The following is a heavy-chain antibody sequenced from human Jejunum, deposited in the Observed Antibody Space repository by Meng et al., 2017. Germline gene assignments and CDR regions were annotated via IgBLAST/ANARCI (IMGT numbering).Heavy chain of an antibody. CDR3: VRDSYVTDIYYGMDV. J-gene: IGHJ6*02. CDR2: INTDGSST. D-gene: IGHD3-16*01. V-gene: IGHV3-74*01. Sequence: GESLKTSCAASGFTFSSYWMHWVRQAPGKGLVWVARINTDGSSTSYADSVKGRFTISRDNAKNSLDLQMNSLRAEDTAVYYCVRDSYVTDIYYGMDVWGQGTTVTVSS. CDR1: GFTFSSYW.